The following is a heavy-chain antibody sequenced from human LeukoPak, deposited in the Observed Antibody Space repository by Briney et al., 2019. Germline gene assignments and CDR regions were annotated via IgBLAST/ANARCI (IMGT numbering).Heavy chain of an antibody. CDR3: ARNVIGADDY. D-gene: IGHD6-13*01. J-gene: IGHJ4*02. Sequence: GGSLRLSCSASGFTISSYWMSWVRQAPGKGLEWVANIRQDGSEKYYVDSVKGRFTISRDNAKNSLYLQMNSLRAEDTAVYYCARNVIGADDYWGQGTLVTVSS. CDR1: GFTISSYW. V-gene: IGHV3-7*01. CDR2: IRQDGSEK.